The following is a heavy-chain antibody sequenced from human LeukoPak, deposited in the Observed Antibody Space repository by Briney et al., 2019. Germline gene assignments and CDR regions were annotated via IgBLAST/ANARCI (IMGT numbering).Heavy chain of an antibody. J-gene: IGHJ4*02. CDR3: AKDRVGVAVAAY. V-gene: IGHV3-23*01. D-gene: IGHD6-19*01. CDR1: GFTFSSYG. CDR2: ISGSGGST. Sequence: GASLRLSCAGSGFTFSSYGMTWVRQALGKGLEWVSAISGSGGSTYYADSVKGRFTISRDNSKNTLYLQMNTLRAEDTAIYYCAKDRVGVAVAAYWGQGTLVTVSS.